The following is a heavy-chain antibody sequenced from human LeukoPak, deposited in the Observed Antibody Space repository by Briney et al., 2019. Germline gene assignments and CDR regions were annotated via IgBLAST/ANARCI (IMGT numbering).Heavy chain of an antibody. CDR3: ARGNDFWSGSPDY. CDR1: XYTFTGYY. Sequence: SXYTFTGYYXXXXXQAXXQGLXXXGWINPNSGGTNYAQKFQGRVTMTRDTSISTAYMELSRLRSDDTAVYYCARGNDFWSGSPDYWGQGTLVTVSS. V-gene: IGHV1-2*02. J-gene: IGHJ4*02. CDR2: INPNSGGT. D-gene: IGHD3-3*01.